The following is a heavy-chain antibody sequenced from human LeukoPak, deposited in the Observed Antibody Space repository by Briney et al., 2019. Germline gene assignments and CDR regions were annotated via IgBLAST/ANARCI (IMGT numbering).Heavy chain of an antibody. Sequence: GGSLRLSCAASGFTFSSYGMSWVRQAPGKGLEWVSAISGSGGSTYYADSVKGRFTISRDNSKNTLYLQMNSLRAEDTAVYYCAKDGDDFGDYGDYVGGYFDYWGQGTLVTVSS. J-gene: IGHJ4*02. CDR2: ISGSGGST. D-gene: IGHD4-17*01. CDR3: AKDGDDFGDYGDYVGGYFDY. V-gene: IGHV3-23*01. CDR1: GFTFSSYG.